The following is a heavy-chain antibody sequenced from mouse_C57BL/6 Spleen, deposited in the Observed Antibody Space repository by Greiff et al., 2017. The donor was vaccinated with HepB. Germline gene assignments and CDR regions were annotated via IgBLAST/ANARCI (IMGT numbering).Heavy chain of an antibody. J-gene: IGHJ4*01. CDR3: ARWARSIYHYDIDV. Sequence: VQLQQSGPELVKPGASVKISCKASGYSFTGYYMNWVKQSPEKSLEWIGVINPRTGGTTYNQKFKDKATLTVDKSSSTAYMHLMSLTSEDSAVYDCARWARSIYHYDIDVWGKGTSVTVSS. V-gene: IGHV1-42*01. D-gene: IGHD2-1*01. CDR2: INPRTGGT. CDR1: GYSFTGYY.